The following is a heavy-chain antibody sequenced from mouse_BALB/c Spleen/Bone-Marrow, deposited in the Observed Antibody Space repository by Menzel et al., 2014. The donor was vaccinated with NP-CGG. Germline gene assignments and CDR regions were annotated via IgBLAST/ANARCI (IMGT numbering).Heavy chain of an antibody. CDR1: GYTFTDNW. D-gene: IGHD2-4*01. CDR3: GRGGHDFSLDY. J-gene: IGHJ4*01. V-gene: IGHV1-69*01. Sequence: QVHVKQSGAELGMPGASVKMSCKASGYTFTDNWIYWVKQRPGQGLEWIGAIDTSDSYTNYNQKFMGKASLTVDASSSTAYVQVSSLTSDDSAVYYCGRGGHDFSLDYWGQGTSVTVSS. CDR2: IDTSDSYT.